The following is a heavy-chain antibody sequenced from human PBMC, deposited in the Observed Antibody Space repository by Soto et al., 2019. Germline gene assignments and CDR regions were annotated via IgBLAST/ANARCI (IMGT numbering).Heavy chain of an antibody. CDR1: GFTFTSSA. V-gene: IGHV1-58*02. D-gene: IGHD3-16*02. CDR2: IVVGSGNT. Sequence: SVKVSCKASGFTFTSSAMQWVRQARGQRLEWIGWIVVGSGNTNYAQKFQERVTITRDMSTSTAYMELSSLRSEDTAVYYCAATYYDYVWGSYRLTDPNDAFDIWGQGTMVTVSS. CDR3: AATYYDYVWGSYRLTDPNDAFDI. J-gene: IGHJ3*02.